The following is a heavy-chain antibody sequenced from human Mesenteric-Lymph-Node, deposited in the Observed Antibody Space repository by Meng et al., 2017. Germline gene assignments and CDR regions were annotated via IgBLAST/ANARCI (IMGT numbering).Heavy chain of an antibody. V-gene: IGHV3-7*03. CDR3: ASTHPSSSSGWYPYYFDY. CDR2: IKEDGSKK. D-gene: IGHD6-19*01. J-gene: IGHJ4*02. CDR1: GFTFSTYY. Sequence: GESLKISCAASGFTFSTYYMSWVRQAPGKGLEWVANIKEDGSKKNYVESVKGRFTISRDNSKNTLYLQMNSLRAEDTAVYYCASTHPSSSSGWYPYYFDYWGQGTLVTVSS.